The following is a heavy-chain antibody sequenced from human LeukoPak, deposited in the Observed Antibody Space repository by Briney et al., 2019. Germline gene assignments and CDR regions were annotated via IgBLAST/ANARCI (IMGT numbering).Heavy chain of an antibody. Sequence: ASVKVSCKASGYTFSNYGISWVRQAPGLGLEWMGWTSYNGNTNYAQKFQGRVTMTTDTSTTTAYMELRSLESDDTAVYYCARHSGSGWQALGYWGQGTLVTVSS. V-gene: IGHV1-18*04. CDR3: ARHSGSGWQALGY. J-gene: IGHJ4*02. CDR2: TSYNGNT. D-gene: IGHD6-19*01. CDR1: GYTFSNYG.